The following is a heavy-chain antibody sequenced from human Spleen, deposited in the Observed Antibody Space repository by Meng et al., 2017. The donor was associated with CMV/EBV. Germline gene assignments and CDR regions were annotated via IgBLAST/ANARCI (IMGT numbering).Heavy chain of an antibody. Sequence: GESLKISCANSGFTFTSYWMSWVRQAPGKGLEWVANIKHDGSEKYYVDSVKGRFTISRDNAKNSLYLQMNSLRAEDTAVYYCARDVHSVLRFLGGFDDWGQGTLVTVSS. CDR2: IKHDGSEK. CDR3: ARDVHSVLRFLGGFDD. CDR1: GFTFTSYW. J-gene: IGHJ4*02. V-gene: IGHV3-7*01. D-gene: IGHD3-3*01.